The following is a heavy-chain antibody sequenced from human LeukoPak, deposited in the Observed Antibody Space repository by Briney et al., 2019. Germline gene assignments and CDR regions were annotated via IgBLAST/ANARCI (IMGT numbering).Heavy chain of an antibody. V-gene: IGHV3-53*05. CDR2: IYSGGST. Sequence: GGSLRLSCAASGFTVSSNYMSWARQAPGKGLEWVSVIYSGGSTYYADSVKGRFTISRDNSKNTLYLQMNSLRAEDTAVYYCARDWGHYYDSSGYFHKPDYWGQGTLVTVSS. CDR3: ARDWGHYYDSSGYFHKPDY. D-gene: IGHD3-22*01. J-gene: IGHJ4*02. CDR1: GFTVSSNY.